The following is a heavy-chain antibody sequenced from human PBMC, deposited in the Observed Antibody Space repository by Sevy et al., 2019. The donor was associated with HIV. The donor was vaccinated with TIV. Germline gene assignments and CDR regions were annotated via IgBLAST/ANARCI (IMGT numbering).Heavy chain of an antibody. CDR2: INPNSDGT. CDR3: AGDIRRAYYFDY. Sequence: ASVKVSCKASGYTFTGYYMHWERQAPGQGLEWMGWINPNSDGTNYAQKFQGRVTMTRDTSISTAYMELSRLRSDDTAVYYCAGDIRRAYYFDYWGQGTLVTVSS. V-gene: IGHV1-2*02. CDR1: GYTFTGYY. J-gene: IGHJ4*02. D-gene: IGHD3-3*02.